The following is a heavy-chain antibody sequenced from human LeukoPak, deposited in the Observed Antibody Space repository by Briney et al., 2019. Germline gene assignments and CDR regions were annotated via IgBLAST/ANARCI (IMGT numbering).Heavy chain of an antibody. CDR2: IKQDGSEK. D-gene: IGHD2-15*01. J-gene: IGHJ5*02. CDR3: ASWRPAAYCSNGSCS. Sequence: QPGGSLRLSCAASGLTFSSYWMTWVRQAPGKGLEWVANIKQDGSEKYYVDSVKGRFTISRDNAKNSLYLQMNSLRVEDTAVYYCASWRPAAYCSNGSCSWGQGTLVTVSS. CDR1: GLTFSSYW. V-gene: IGHV3-7*01.